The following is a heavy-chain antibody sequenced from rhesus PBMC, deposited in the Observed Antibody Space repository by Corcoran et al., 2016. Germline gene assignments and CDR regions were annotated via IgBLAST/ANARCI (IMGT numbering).Heavy chain of an antibody. CDR2: STYNGHT. D-gene: IGHD1-20*01. CDR1: RASSISNSHH. V-gene: IGHV4-122*02. Sequence: QVQLQESGPGLVKPSETLSLTCAVSRASSISNSHHWSCIRQPPGNGLKWIGYSTYNGHTNYNPSLKSRVTISRDPSKNQFSLKLSSVTAADTAVYYCARTTTTFDYWGQGVLVTVSS. CDR3: ARTTTTFDY. J-gene: IGHJ4*01.